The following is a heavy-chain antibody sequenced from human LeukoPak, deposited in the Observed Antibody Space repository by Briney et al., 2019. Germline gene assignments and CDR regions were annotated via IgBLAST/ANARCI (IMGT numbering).Heavy chain of an antibody. V-gene: IGHV3-48*01. CDR1: GFTFSSYS. Sequence: PGGSLRLSCAASGFTFSSYSMNWVRQAPGKGLEWVSYISSSSSTIYYADSVKGRFTISRDNAKNSLYLQMNSLRAEDTAVYYCARGSRVAAIPYMDVWGKGTTVTVSS. D-gene: IGHD2-15*01. J-gene: IGHJ6*03. CDR3: ARGSRVAAIPYMDV. CDR2: ISSSSSTI.